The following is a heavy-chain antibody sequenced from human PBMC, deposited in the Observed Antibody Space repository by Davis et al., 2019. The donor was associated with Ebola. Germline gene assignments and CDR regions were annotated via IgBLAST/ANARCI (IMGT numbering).Heavy chain of an antibody. V-gene: IGHV1-69*10. J-gene: IGHJ6*03. CDR1: GGTFSSYA. CDR3: ARDGLGYCSSTSCRGLYYYYYMDV. Sequence: SVKVSCKASGGTFSSYAISWVRQAPGQGLEWMGGIIPILGIANYAQKFQGRVTINADKSTSTAYMELSSLRSEDTAVYYCARDGLGYCSSTSCRGLYYYYYMDVWGKGTTVTVSS. CDR2: IIPILGIA. D-gene: IGHD2-2*01.